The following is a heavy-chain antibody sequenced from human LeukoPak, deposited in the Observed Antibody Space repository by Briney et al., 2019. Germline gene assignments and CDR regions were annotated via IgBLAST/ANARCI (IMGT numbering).Heavy chain of an antibody. CDR3: TRDQMNY. CDR1: EFTVIRNY. V-gene: IGHV3-53*01. D-gene: IGHD5-24*01. Sequence: PGGSLRLSCTASEFTVIRNYMLWVRQAPGKGLEWVSLIFSNGDTHYADSVKGQFTISRDTSKNTVSLQMNSLRVEDTAMYYFTRDQMNYWGQRTLVTVSS. CDR2: IFSNGDT. J-gene: IGHJ4*02.